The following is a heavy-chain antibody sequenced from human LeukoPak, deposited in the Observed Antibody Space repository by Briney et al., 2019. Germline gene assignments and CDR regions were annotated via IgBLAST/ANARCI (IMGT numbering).Heavy chain of an antibody. J-gene: IGHJ5*02. D-gene: IGHD2-2*01. CDR2: IYPGDSDT. CDR3: ARHGRGIVGVPAVPFDP. V-gene: IGHV5-51*01. Sequence: GESLKISCKGSGYSFTSYWIGWVRQMPGKGLEWMGIIYPGDSDTRYSPSFQGQVTISADESISTAYLQWSSLKASDTAMYYCARHGRGIVGVPAVPFDPWGQGTLVTVSS. CDR1: GYSFTSYW.